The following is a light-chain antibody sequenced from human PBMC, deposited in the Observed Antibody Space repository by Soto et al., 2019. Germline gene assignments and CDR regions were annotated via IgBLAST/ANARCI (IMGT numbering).Light chain of an antibody. CDR1: QSVGSN. CDR3: QQRSKWPLT. J-gene: IGKJ4*01. V-gene: IGKV3-11*01. Sequence: EIVLTQSPATLSLSPGERATLSCRASQSVGSNLAWYQQKPGQAPRLLIYHASKRATGIPARFSGSGSGTDFTLTVSSLESEDFAVYYCQQRSKWPLTFGGGTKVEIK. CDR2: HAS.